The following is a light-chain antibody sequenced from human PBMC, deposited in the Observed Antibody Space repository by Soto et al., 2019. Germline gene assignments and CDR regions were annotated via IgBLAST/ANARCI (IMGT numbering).Light chain of an antibody. J-gene: IGLJ3*02. Sequence: QSALTQPPSASGSPGQSVTISCTGTSSDVGASNLVSWYQQHAGKAPKLIIYYVTQRPSGVPDRFSGSKSGNTASLTVSGLQAEDEADYYCSSSDDNNNLLFGGGTKLTVL. CDR1: SSDVGASNL. CDR3: SSSDDNNNLL. V-gene: IGLV2-8*01. CDR2: YVT.